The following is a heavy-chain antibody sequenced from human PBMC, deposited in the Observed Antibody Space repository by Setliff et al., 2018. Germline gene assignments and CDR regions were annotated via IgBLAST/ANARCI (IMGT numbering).Heavy chain of an antibody. J-gene: IGHJ4*02. V-gene: IGHV3-23*01. CDR1: GFTFRDYS. Sequence: GESLKISCETSGFTFRDYSMTWVRQAPGKGLEWVSGVTQGSSQLHADSVKGRFSISRDNSKSSVYLQMNNLRVEDTATYYCAKDRVNDGVWDFDSWGQGTLVTVSS. CDR2: VTQGSSQ. D-gene: IGHD2-8*01. CDR3: AKDRVNDGVWDFDS.